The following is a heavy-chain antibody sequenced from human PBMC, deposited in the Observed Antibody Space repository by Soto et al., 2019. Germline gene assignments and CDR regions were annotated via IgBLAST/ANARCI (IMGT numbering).Heavy chain of an antibody. J-gene: IGHJ5*02. D-gene: IGHD3-10*01. CDR1: GYTFTSYG. CDR2: ISAYNGNT. Sequence: ASVKVSCKASGYTFTSYGISWVRQAPGQGLEWMGWISAYNGNTNYAQKLQGRVTMTTDNSKNTLYLQMNSLRAEDTAVYYCAKALWFGDSRAPNWFDPWGQGTLVTVSS. CDR3: AKALWFGDSRAPNWFDP. V-gene: IGHV1-18*04.